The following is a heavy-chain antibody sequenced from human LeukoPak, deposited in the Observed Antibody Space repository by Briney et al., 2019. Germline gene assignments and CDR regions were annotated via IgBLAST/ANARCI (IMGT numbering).Heavy chain of an antibody. J-gene: IGHJ2*01. V-gene: IGHV1-24*01. Sequence: ASVKVSCKVSGYTLTELSMHWVRQAPGKGLEWMGGFDPEDGETINAQKFQGRVTMTEDTSTDTAYMELSSLRSEDTAVYYCATSTTVTHYWYFDLWGRGTLVTVSS. D-gene: IGHD4-17*01. CDR1: GYTLTELS. CDR2: FDPEDGET. CDR3: ATSTTVTHYWYFDL.